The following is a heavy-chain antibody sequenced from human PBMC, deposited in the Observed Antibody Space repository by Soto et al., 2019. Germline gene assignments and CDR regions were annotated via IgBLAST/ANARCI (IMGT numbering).Heavy chain of an antibody. D-gene: IGHD2-15*01. Sequence: QVQLVESGGGVVQPGRSLRLSCAASGFTFSSYAMHWVRQAPGKGLEWVAVISYDGSNKYYADSVKGRFTISRDNSKNTRHRQMNSLRAEDTAVYYCARDEVAATPTFDSWGQGTLVTVSS. CDR2: ISYDGSNK. CDR1: GFTFSSYA. V-gene: IGHV3-30-3*01. J-gene: IGHJ4*02. CDR3: ARDEVAATPTFDS.